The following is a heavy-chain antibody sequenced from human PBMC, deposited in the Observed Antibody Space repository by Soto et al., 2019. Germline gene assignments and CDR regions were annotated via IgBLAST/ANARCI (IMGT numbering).Heavy chain of an antibody. CDR2: MFASGSS. V-gene: IGHV4-4*02. CDR1: GDSISSPNW. CDR3: AREGFDHRPDY. J-gene: IGHJ4*02. Sequence: QVQLQESRPGLVKPSETLSLTCAVSGDSISSPNWWSWYRQSPGKGLELIGEMFASGSSNYNPSLDGRVTTSLDTSKNHFSLKLTSLTAADTAIYYCAREGFDHRPDYWGQGIPVSVSS.